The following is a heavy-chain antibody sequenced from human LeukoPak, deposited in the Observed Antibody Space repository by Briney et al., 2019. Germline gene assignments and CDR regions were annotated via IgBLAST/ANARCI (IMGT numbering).Heavy chain of an antibody. Sequence: SETLSLTCAVYGGSFSGYYWSWIRQPPGKGLEWIGEINHSGSTNYNPSLKSRVTISVDTSKNQFSLKLSSVTAADTAVYYCAREPDRDYLNWFDPWGQGTLVTVSS. J-gene: IGHJ5*02. CDR2: INHSGST. CDR1: GGSFSGYY. V-gene: IGHV4-34*01. CDR3: AREPDRDYLNWFDP. D-gene: IGHD4-17*01.